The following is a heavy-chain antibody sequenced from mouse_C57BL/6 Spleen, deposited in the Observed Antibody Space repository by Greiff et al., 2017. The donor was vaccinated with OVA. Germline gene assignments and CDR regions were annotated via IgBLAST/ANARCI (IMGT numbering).Heavy chain of an antibody. V-gene: IGHV5-17*01. D-gene: IGHD1-1*01. J-gene: IGHJ1*03. CDR3: ATLTTVVGDFDV. Sequence: EVKLVESGGGLVKPGGSLKLSCAASGFTFSDYGMHWVRQAPEKGLEWVAYISSGSSTIYYADTVKGRFTISRDNAKNTLFLQMTSVRSEDTAMYYCATLTTVVGDFDVWGTGTTVTVSS. CDR1: GFTFSDYG. CDR2: ISSGSSTI.